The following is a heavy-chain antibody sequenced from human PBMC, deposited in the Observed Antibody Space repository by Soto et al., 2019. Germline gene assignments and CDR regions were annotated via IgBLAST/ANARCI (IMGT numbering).Heavy chain of an antibody. J-gene: IGHJ6*02. CDR2: IWYDGSNK. CDR1: GFTFSSYG. Sequence: PGGSLRLSCAASGFTFSSYGMHWVRQAPGKGLEWVAVIWYDGSNKYYADSVKGRFTISRDNSKNTLYLQMNSLRAEDTAVYYCARAPALPIAVDGSAAYLGGMDVWGQGTTVTVSS. CDR3: ARAPALPIAVDGSAAYLGGMDV. V-gene: IGHV3-33*01. D-gene: IGHD6-19*01.